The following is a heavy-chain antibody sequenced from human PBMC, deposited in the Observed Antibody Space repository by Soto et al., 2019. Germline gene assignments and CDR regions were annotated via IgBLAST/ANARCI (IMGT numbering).Heavy chain of an antibody. V-gene: IGHV3-30*18. CDR2: ISYDGSNK. CDR1: GFTFSSYG. J-gene: IGHJ6*02. Sequence: GGSLRLSCAASGFTFSSYGMHWVRQAPGKGLEWVAVISYDGSNKYYADSVKGRFTISRDNSKNTLYLQMNSLRAEDTAVYYCAKNRDGYTYGEGGMDVWGQGTTVTVSS. CDR3: AKNRDGYTYGEGGMDV. D-gene: IGHD5-18*01.